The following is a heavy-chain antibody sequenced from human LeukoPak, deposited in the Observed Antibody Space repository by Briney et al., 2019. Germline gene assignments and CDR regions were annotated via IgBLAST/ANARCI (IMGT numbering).Heavy chain of an antibody. D-gene: IGHD3-22*01. CDR2: ISSSSSYT. CDR1: GFTFIDYY. J-gene: IGHJ4*02. CDR3: ARDRGYYDSSGYYHGD. Sequence: GGSLRLSCAASGFTFIDYYMSWIRQAPGKGLEWVSYISSSSSYTNYADSVKGRFTISRDNAKNSLYLQMNSLRAEDTAVYYCARDRGYYDSSGYYHGDWGQGTLVTVSS. V-gene: IGHV3-11*05.